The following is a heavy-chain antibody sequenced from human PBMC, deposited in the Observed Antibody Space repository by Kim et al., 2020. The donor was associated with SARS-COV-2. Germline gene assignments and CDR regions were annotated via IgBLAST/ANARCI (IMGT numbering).Heavy chain of an antibody. CDR1: GYTFTSYD. D-gene: IGHD1-26*01. Sequence: ASVKVSCKASGYTFTSYDINWVRQATGQGLEWMGWMNPNRGNTGYAQKFQGRVTMTRNTSISTAYMELSSLRSEDKAVYYCARVKGGSYYAEDAFDIWGQGTMVTVSS. V-gene: IGHV1-8*01. J-gene: IGHJ3*02. CDR2: MNPNRGNT. CDR3: ARVKGGSYYAEDAFDI.